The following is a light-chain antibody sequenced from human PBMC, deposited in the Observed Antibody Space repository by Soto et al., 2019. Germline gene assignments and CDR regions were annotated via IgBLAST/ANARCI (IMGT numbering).Light chain of an antibody. V-gene: IGKV1-5*01. CDR1: QTISNW. CDR3: QQSRGT. J-gene: IGKJ1*01. CDR2: DAS. Sequence: DIQMTQSPSTLSASVGDRVTITCRASQTISNWLAWYQQKPGKAPNLLIYDASTLESGVPSRFSGSGYGTEFTLTISNLQPDDFATYYCQQSRGTFGQGTKVDIK.